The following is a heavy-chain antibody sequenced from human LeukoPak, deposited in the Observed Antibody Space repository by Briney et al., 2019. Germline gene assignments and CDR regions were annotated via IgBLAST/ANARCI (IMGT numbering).Heavy chain of an antibody. D-gene: IGHD3-3*01. CDR2: ISGGGGST. CDR3: AKEGYDFWSGYSLD. V-gene: IGHV3-23*01. J-gene: IGHJ4*02. Sequence: GGSLRLSCAASGFTFSSYAMSWVRQAPGKGLEWVSAISGGGGSTYYADSVKGRFTISRDNSKNTLYLQMNSLRAEDTAVYYCAKEGYDFWSGYSLDWGQGTLVTVSS. CDR1: GFTFSSYA.